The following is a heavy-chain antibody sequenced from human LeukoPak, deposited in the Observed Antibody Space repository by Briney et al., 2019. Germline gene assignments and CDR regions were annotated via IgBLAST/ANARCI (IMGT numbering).Heavy chain of an antibody. V-gene: IGHV1-46*01. J-gene: IGHJ5*02. Sequence: ASVKVSCKASGFTFTNDYIHWVRQAPGQGLEWMGITNPSGGSTSYAQKFQDRITMTRDTSTSTIYMDLSSLRSEDTAMYYCARHKPAGPLSRFDPWGQGTLVTVSS. CDR2: TNPSGGST. CDR1: GFTFTNDY. CDR3: ARHKPAGPLSRFDP.